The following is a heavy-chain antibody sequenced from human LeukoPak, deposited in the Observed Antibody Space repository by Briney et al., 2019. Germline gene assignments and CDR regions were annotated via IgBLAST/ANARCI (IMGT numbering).Heavy chain of an antibody. D-gene: IGHD3-10*01. Sequence: SETLSLTCAVYGGSFSGYYWSWNRQPAGKGLEWIGEINHSGSTNYNPSLKSRVTISVDTSKNQFSLKLSSVTAADTAVYYCARGSPLLLWFGELFRKGGFDYWGQGTLVTVSS. CDR2: INHSGST. V-gene: IGHV4-34*01. J-gene: IGHJ4*02. CDR1: GGSFSGYY. CDR3: ARGSPLLLWFGELFRKGGFDY.